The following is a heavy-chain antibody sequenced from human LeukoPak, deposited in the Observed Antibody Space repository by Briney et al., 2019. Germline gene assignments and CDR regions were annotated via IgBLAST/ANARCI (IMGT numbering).Heavy chain of an antibody. CDR1: GGSISSYY. D-gene: IGHD3-10*01. J-gene: IGHJ5*02. CDR3: FRYDSGTKWFDP. V-gene: IGHV4-59*04. Sequence: SSETLSLTCTVSGGSISSYYWSWIRQPPGKGLEWIGSIYHSGSTYYNPSLKSRVTISVDTSKNQFSLKLSSVTAADTAVYYCFRYDSGTKWFDPWGQGTLVTVSS. CDR2: IYHSGST.